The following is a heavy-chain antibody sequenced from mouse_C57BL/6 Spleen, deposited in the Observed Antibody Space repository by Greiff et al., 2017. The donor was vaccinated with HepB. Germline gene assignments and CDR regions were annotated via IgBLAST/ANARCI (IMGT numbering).Heavy chain of an antibody. Sequence: VQLQQSGPELVKPGASVKISCKASGYSFTSYYIHWVKQRPGQGLEWIGWIYPGSGNTKYNEKFKGKATLTADTSSSTAYMQLSSLTSEDSAVYYCARETQWDYDGVAYWGQGTLVTVSA. CDR3: ARETQWDYDGVAY. CDR2: IYPGSGNT. J-gene: IGHJ3*01. D-gene: IGHD2-4*01. CDR1: GYSFTSYY. V-gene: IGHV1-66*01.